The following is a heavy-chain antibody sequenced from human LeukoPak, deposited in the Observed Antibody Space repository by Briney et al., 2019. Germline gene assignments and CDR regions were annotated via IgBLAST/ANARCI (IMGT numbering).Heavy chain of an antibody. D-gene: IGHD2-2*01. CDR1: GFTFSSYA. J-gene: IGHJ5*02. Sequence: GRSLRLSCAASGFTFSSYAMHWVRQAPGKGLEWVAVISYDGSNKYYADSVKGRFTISRDNSKNTLYLQMNSLRAEDTAVYYCASRVVPAPAKNWFDPWGQGTLVTVSS. CDR2: ISYDGSNK. V-gene: IGHV3-30-3*01. CDR3: ASRVVPAPAKNWFDP.